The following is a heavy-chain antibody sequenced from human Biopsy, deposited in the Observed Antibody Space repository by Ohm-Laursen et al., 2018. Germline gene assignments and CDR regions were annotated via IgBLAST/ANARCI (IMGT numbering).Heavy chain of an antibody. J-gene: IGHJ6*02. D-gene: IGHD2/OR15-2a*01. CDR3: TRATNSTGWPYYYFYGMDV. Sequence: GTLSLTCTVSGGSISSDYWSWIRQTPGKGLEWIGYIYYSGSTNYNPSLKSRATISVDTSKNQFSLRLNSVTAADTAVYYCTRATNSTGWPYYYFYGMDVWGQGTTVTVSS. CDR1: GGSISSDY. CDR2: IYYSGST. V-gene: IGHV4-59*01.